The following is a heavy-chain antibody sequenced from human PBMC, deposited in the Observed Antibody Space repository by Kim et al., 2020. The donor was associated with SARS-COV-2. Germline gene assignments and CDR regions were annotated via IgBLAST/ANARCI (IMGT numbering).Heavy chain of an antibody. J-gene: IGHJ4*02. V-gene: IGHV3-30*18. CDR3: AKPYSSPFEDYFDY. CDR1: GFTFSSYG. Sequence: GGSLRLSCAASGFTFSSYGMHWVRQAPGKGLEWVAVISYDGSNKYYADSVKGRFTISRDNSKNTLYLQMNSLGAEDTAVYYCAKPYSSPFEDYFDYWGQGTLVTVSS. CDR2: ISYDGSNK. D-gene: IGHD6-13*01.